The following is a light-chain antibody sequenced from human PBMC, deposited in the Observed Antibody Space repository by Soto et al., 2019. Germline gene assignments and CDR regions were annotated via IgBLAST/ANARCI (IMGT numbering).Light chain of an antibody. Sequence: QSVLTQPASVSGSPGQSITISCTGTSSDVGGYNYVSWYQQHPGKAPKLMIYDVSDRPSGVSNRFSGSKSGNTASLTISGLQAEDEAEYSSSSYTSSSTYVFGTGTKVTVL. CDR1: SSDVGGYNY. CDR3: SSYTSSSTYV. CDR2: DVS. V-gene: IGLV2-14*01. J-gene: IGLJ1*01.